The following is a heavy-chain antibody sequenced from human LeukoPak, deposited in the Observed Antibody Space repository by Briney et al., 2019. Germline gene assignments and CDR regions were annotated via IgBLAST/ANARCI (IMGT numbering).Heavy chain of an antibody. V-gene: IGHV3-23*01. D-gene: IGHD1-7*01. CDR3: AKVITGTIWVDY. J-gene: IGHJ4*02. CDR2: ISGSGGST. Sequence: GGSLRLSCAASGFTFSSYWMSWVRQAPGKGLEWVSAISGSGGSTYYADSVKGRFTISRDNSKNTLYLQMNSLRAEDTAVYYCAKVITGTIWVDYWGQGTPVTVSS. CDR1: GFTFSSYW.